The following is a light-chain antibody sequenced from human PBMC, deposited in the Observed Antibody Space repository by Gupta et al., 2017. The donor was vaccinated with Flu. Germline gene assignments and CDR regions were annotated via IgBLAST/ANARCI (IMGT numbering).Light chain of an antibody. Sequence: DIQMTQSPSSLSASVGDRVTITCRASQSISSYLNWYQQKPGKAPKLLIYAASSLQSGVPSRFSGSGSGTDFTLTISSRQPEDFATYYCQQNYSTPRLAFGGGTKVEIK. J-gene: IGKJ4*01. CDR3: QQNYSTPRLA. CDR2: AAS. CDR1: QSISSY. V-gene: IGKV1-39*01.